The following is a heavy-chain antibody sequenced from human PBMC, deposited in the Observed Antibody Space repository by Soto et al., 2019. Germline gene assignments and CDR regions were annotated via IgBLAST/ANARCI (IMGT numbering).Heavy chain of an antibody. CDR1: GFTFSNAW. J-gene: IGHJ4*02. Sequence: GGSLRLSCAASGFTFSNAWMSWVRQAPGKGLEWVGRIKSKTDGGTTDYAAPVKGRFTISRDDSKNTLYLQMNSLKTEDTAVYYCTTDRRDSGDFDYWGQGTLVTVSS. V-gene: IGHV3-15*01. CDR3: TTDRRDSGDFDY. D-gene: IGHD1-26*01. CDR2: IKSKTDGGTT.